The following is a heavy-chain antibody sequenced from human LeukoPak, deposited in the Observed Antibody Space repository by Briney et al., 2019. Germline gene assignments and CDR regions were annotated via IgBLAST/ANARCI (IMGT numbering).Heavy chain of an antibody. CDR2: INPNSGGT. D-gene: IGHD5-18*01. Sequence: ASVKVSCKAAGYTVTGYYMQWVRQAPGQGLEWMGGINPNSGGTNYAQKFQGRVTMTRDTAISTANMELSRLRSDDTAVYYCARDPGYSYGYAFDIWGQGTMVTVSS. J-gene: IGHJ3*02. CDR1: GYTVTGYY. CDR3: ARDPGYSYGYAFDI. V-gene: IGHV1-2*02.